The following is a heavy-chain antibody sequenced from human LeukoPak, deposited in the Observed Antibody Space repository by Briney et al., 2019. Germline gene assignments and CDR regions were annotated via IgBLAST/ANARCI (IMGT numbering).Heavy chain of an antibody. Sequence: PGGSLRLSCAASGFTFSSYAMSWVRQAPGKGLEWVSAISGSGGSTYYADSVKGRFTISRDNSKDTLYLQMNSLRAEDTAVYYCAKVVRFLDHFDYWGQGTLVTVSS. V-gene: IGHV3-23*01. J-gene: IGHJ4*02. CDR3: AKVVRFLDHFDY. D-gene: IGHD3-3*01. CDR2: ISGSGGST. CDR1: GFTFSSYA.